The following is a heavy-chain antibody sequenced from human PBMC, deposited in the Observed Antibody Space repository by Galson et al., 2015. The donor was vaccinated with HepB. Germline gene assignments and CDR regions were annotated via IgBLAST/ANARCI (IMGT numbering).Heavy chain of an antibody. D-gene: IGHD3-16*01. Sequence: TLSLTCTVSGGSISSGSYYWSWIRQPAGKGLEWIGRIYTSGSTNYNPSLKSRVTMSVDTSKNQFSLKLSSVTAADTAVYYCAREVGDPTPPPDYYFDYWGQGTLVTVSS. V-gene: IGHV4-61*02. CDR3: AREVGDPTPPPDYYFDY. CDR2: IYTSGST. CDR1: GGSISSGSYY. J-gene: IGHJ4*02.